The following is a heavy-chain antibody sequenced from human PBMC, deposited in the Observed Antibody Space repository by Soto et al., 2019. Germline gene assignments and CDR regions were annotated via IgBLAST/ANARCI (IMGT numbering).Heavy chain of an antibody. J-gene: IGHJ5*02. D-gene: IGHD6-13*01. CDR2: IYYSGST. V-gene: IGHV4-59*04. Sequence: SETLSLTCTVSGGSISSYYWSWIRQTTGKGLEWIGYIYYSGSTYYNPSLKSRVTISVDTSKNQFSLKLSSVTAADTAVYYCARHAPIAAAGTDWFDPWGQGTLVTVSS. CDR1: GGSISSYY. CDR3: ARHAPIAAAGTDWFDP.